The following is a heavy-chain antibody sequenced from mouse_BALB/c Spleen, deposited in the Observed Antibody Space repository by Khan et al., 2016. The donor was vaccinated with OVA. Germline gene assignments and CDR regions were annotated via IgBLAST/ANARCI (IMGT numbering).Heavy chain of an antibody. CDR2: ISSGSTYT. CDR1: GFPFSTYT. V-gene: IGHV5-6-4*01. Sequence: EVELVESGGGLVKPGGSLKLSCAASGFPFSTYTMSWVRQTPEKRLEWVATISSGSTYTYYPDSVKGRFTISRDNAKNTLYLQMSSLKSEDTAVYYCTRAGNYAPWYFDVWGAGTTVTVSS. D-gene: IGHD2-1*01. CDR3: TRAGNYAPWYFDV. J-gene: IGHJ1*01.